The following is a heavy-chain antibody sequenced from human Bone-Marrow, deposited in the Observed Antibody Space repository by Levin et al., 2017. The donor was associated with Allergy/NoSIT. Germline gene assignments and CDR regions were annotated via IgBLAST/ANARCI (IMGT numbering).Heavy chain of an antibody. Sequence: ASVKVSCKASRYIFSGNYLHWVRQAPGQGLEWMGWINPDSAGTNYAQKFQGRVTMTADTSITTAYMDLSSLRSDDTAFYYCGRGRKDITTEEPWHFDYWGQGTLVTVSS. CDR2: INPDSAGT. CDR3: GRGRKDITTEEPWHFDY. CDR1: RYIFSGNY. D-gene: IGHD3-22*01. J-gene: IGHJ4*02. V-gene: IGHV1-2*02.